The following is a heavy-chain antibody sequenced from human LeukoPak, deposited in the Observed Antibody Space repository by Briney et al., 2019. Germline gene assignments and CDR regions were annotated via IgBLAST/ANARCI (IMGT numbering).Heavy chain of an antibody. V-gene: IGHV3-9*01. J-gene: IGHJ4*02. CDR3: AKVGYYYDSSGYYFDY. CDR2: ISWNSGSI. Sequence: GGSLRLSCAASGFTFSSYSMNWVRQAPGKGLEWDSGISWNSGSIGYADSVKGRFTISRDNAKNSLYLQMNSLRAEDTALYYCAKVGYYYDSSGYYFDYWGQGTLVTVSS. D-gene: IGHD3-22*01. CDR1: GFTFSSYS.